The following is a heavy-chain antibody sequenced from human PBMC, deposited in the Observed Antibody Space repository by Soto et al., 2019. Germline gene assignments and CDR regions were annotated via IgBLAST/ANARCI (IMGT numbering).Heavy chain of an antibody. Sequence: ASVKVSCKASGFTFTSSAVQWVRQARGQRLEWIGWIVVGSGNTNYAQKFQERVTITRDVSTSTAYMELSSLRSEDTAVYYCAAAEGYYDSSGYQPFDYWGQGTLVTVSS. J-gene: IGHJ4*02. CDR2: IVVGSGNT. CDR1: GFTFTSSA. CDR3: AAAEGYYDSSGYQPFDY. V-gene: IGHV1-58*01. D-gene: IGHD3-22*01.